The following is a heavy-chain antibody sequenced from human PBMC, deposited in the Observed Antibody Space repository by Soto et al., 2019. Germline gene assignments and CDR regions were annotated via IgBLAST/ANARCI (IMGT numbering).Heavy chain of an antibody. J-gene: IGHJ4*02. CDR1: GFAFSSYG. CDR3: ARGSLWYSSDY. D-gene: IGHD6-13*01. V-gene: IGHV3-23*01. CDR2: ISGSGGST. Sequence: GGSLRLSCAASGFAFSSYGMSWVRQTPGKGLEWVSCISGSGGSTFYIDSVKGRFSSSRDNSKNILYLQMNSLRAEDTAVYYCARGSLWYSSDYWGQGTLVTVSS.